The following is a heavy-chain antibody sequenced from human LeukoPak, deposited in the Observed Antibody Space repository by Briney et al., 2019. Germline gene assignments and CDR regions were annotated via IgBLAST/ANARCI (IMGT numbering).Heavy chain of an antibody. CDR1: GITFSGYS. Sequence: GRSLRLSCVVSGITFSGYSMIWVRQAPGKGLEWLSFMTTSGNTIFYAESVKDRFTISRDNAKKSLYLQMNSLRAEDTAVYYCAKGITMAPDFFDYWGQGTLVTVSS. CDR3: AKGITMAPDFFDY. D-gene: IGHD3-10*01. V-gene: IGHV3-48*01. CDR2: MTTSGNTI. J-gene: IGHJ4*02.